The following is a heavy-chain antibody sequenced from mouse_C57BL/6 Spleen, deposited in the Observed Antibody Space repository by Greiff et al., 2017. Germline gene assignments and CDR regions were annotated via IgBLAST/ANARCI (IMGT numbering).Heavy chain of an antibody. V-gene: IGHV1-72*01. D-gene: IGHD1-1*01. Sequence: QVQLKQPGAELVKPGASVKLSCKASGYTFTSYWMHWVKQRPGRGLEWIGRIDPNSGGTKYNEKFKSKATLTVYKPSSTAYMQLSRLTSEDSAVYYCARWDGSSWCFDYWGQGTTLTVSS. J-gene: IGHJ2*01. CDR1: GYTFTSYW. CDR3: ARWDGSSWCFDY. CDR2: IDPNSGGT.